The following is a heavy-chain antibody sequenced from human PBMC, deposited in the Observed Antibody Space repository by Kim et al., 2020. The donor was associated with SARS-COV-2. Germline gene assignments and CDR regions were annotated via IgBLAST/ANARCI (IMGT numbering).Heavy chain of an antibody. D-gene: IGHD1-26*01. V-gene: IGHV1-18*01. J-gene: IGHJ4*02. Sequence: NYAQKLQGRVTMTTNPSTSTAYMELRSLRSDDTAVYYCARVVGAISPDYWGQGTLVTVSS. CDR3: ARVVGAISPDY.